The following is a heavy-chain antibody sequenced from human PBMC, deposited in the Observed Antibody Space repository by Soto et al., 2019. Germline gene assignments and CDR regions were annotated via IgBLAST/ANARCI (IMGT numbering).Heavy chain of an antibody. CDR2: INPNGGST. CDR3: ARTLLQGDF. Sequence: QVQLVQSGAEVKKPGASVKVSCKASGYTFIHYYIHWVRQAPGQGLEWMAIINPNGGSTNYAQKFRVRVTVIIYTSTTTVSMELNSLGSDDTAVYFCARTLLQGDFWGQGSLVIVSS. J-gene: IGHJ4*02. D-gene: IGHD2-21*01. CDR1: GYTFIHYY. V-gene: IGHV1-46*03.